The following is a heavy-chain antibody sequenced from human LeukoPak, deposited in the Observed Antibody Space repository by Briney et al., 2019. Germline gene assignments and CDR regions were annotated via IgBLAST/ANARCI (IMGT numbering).Heavy chain of an antibody. J-gene: IGHJ6*02. V-gene: IGHV3-15*01. D-gene: IGHD4-11*01. CDR1: GFTFSNAW. CDR2: IKSKTDGGTT. Sequence: GGSLRLSCAASGFTFSNAWMSWVRQAPGKGLEWVGRIKSKTDGGTTDHATPVKGRFTISRDDSKNTLYLQMNSLKTEDTAVYYCTTGDYSNYSPLLPTRLYYYYGMDVWGQGTTVTVSS. CDR3: TTGDYSNYSPLLPTRLYYYYGMDV.